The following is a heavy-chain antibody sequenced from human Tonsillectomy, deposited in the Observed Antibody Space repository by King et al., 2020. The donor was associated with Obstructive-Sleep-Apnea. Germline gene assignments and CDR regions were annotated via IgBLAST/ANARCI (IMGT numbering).Heavy chain of an antibody. D-gene: IGHD2-15*01. J-gene: IGHJ6*02. CDR2: IKEDGSEK. Sequence: VQLVESGGGLVQPGGSLRVSCEASGFTFNRYWMTWVRQAPGKGLEWVANIKEDGSEKYYVDSVKGRFTISRDNAKNSLYLQMNSLRVEDTAVYYCAREVVQRGGLGWGCGMDVWGQGTTVTVSS. CDR1: GFTFNRYW. V-gene: IGHV3-7*03. CDR3: AREVVQRGGLGWGCGMDV.